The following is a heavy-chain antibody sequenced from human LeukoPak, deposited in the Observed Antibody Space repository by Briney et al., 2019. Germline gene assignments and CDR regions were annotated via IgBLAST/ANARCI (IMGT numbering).Heavy chain of an antibody. CDR1: GGTFSSYA. CDR2: IIPILGIA. D-gene: IGHD2-21*02. CDR3: ARETYCGGDCYSELWFDP. Sequence: SLTLSCKASGGTFSSYAISWVRQAPGQGLEWMGGIIPILGIANYAQKFQGRVTITADKSTSTAYMELSSLRSEDTAVYYCARETYCGGDCYSELWFDPWGQGTLVTVSS. J-gene: IGHJ5*02. V-gene: IGHV1-69*10.